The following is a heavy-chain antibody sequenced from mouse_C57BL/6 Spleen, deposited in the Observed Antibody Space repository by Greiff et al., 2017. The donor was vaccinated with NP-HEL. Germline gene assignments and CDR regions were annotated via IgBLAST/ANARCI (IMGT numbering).Heavy chain of an antibody. CDR1: GYTFTSYG. D-gene: IGHD1-1*01. V-gene: IGHV1-81*01. CDR2: IYPRSGNT. J-gene: IGHJ4*01. CDR3: ARSPSTRGSSYNYAMDY. Sequence: QVQLQQSGAELARPGASVKLSCKASGYTFTSYGISWVKQRTGQGLEWIGEIYPRSGNTYYNEKFKGKATLTADKSSSTAYMELRSLTSEDSAVYFCARSPSTRGSSYNYAMDYWGQGTSVTVSS.